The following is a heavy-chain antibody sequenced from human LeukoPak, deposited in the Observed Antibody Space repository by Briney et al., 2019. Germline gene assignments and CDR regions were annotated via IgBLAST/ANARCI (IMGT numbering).Heavy chain of an antibody. CDR3: ATVYCGGDCDPAEYFQH. CDR2: VDLEDGET. J-gene: IGHJ1*01. Sequence: ASVKVSCKVSGYTFTDYYMHWGQQGPGKGHEWMGLVDLEDGETIYAETSQGSVTITAHTSTDTAYMELSSLRSEDTAVYYCATVYCGGDCDPAEYFQHWGQGTLGTVSS. D-gene: IGHD2-21*01. V-gene: IGHV1-69-2*01. CDR1: GYTFTDYY.